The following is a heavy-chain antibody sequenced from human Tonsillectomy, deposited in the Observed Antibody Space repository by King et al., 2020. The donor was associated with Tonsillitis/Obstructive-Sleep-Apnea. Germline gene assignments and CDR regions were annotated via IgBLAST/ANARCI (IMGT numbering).Heavy chain of an antibody. CDR3: ARGYGGNRGNFDY. Sequence: QMVQSGAEVKKPGSSVKVSCKASGGTFRSYAISWVRQAPGQGLEWMGRIFPILDTANYAQKFQGRVTITADESTSTAYMELNSLRSEDTAVYYCARGYGGNRGNFDYWGQGTLVTVSS. D-gene: IGHD4-23*01. J-gene: IGHJ4*02. CDR1: GGTFRSYA. CDR2: IFPILDTA. V-gene: IGHV1-69*11.